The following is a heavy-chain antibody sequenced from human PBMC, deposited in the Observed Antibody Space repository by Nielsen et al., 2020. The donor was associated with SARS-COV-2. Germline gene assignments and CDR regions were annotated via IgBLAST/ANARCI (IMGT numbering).Heavy chain of an antibody. CDR2: IYYSGST. J-gene: IGHJ4*02. D-gene: IGHD3-9*01. Sequence: SETLSLTCTVSGGSISSSSYYWGWIRQPPGKGLEWIGSIYYSGSTYYNPSLKSRVTISVDTSKNQFSLKLSSVTAADTAVYYCAMTYYDILTGSEGPFDYWGQGTLVTVSS. CDR1: GGSISSSSYY. CDR3: AMTYYDILTGSEGPFDY. V-gene: IGHV4-39*01.